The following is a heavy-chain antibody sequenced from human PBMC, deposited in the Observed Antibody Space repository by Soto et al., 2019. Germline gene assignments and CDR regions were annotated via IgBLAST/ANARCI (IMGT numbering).Heavy chain of an antibody. CDR3: AHLGQGMSFGVLIKGA. J-gene: IGHJ6*04. CDR1: GGSFGGYD. D-gene: IGHD3-3*01. V-gene: IGHV4-34*01. CDR2: INHSGST. Sequence: SQTMCVRRGVEGGSFGGYDGSWIRQTPGKGLEWIGEINHSGSTNYNPSLKSRVTISVDTSKNQFSLKLSSVTAADTAVYYCAHLGQGMSFGVLIKGAWVKGSRDPGSS.